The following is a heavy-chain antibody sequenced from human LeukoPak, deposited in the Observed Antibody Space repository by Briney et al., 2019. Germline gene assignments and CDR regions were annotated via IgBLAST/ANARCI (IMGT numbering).Heavy chain of an antibody. Sequence: GESLKISCKGSGYSFTSYWIGWVRQMPGKGLEWMGIIYPGDSDTRYNPSFQGQVTISADKSISTAYLQWSSLKASDTAMYYCARRIGGSSGYYYYYGMDVWGQGTTVTVSS. J-gene: IGHJ6*02. V-gene: IGHV5-51*01. CDR3: ARRIGGSSGYYYYYGMDV. CDR2: IYPGDSDT. D-gene: IGHD3-22*01. CDR1: GYSFTSYW.